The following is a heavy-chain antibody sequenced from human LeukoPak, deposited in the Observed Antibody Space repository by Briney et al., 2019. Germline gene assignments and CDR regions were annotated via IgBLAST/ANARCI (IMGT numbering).Heavy chain of an antibody. D-gene: IGHD2-15*01. Sequence: GASVKVPCKVSGYTVTELSMHWVRQSPGKGLEWMGGFHPEDGETIYAQKFQGRVTMTEDTSTDTAYMELSSLRSEDTAVYYCARAGGYCGRISCPYYFDYWGQGSLVAVSS. CDR1: GYTVTELS. J-gene: IGHJ4*02. CDR2: FHPEDGET. CDR3: ARAGGYCGRISCPYYFDY. V-gene: IGHV1-24*01.